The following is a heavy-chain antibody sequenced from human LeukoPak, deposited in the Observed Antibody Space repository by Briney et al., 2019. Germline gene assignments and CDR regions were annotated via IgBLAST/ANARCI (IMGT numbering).Heavy chain of an antibody. CDR2: VSAYNGNT. CDR1: GYTFSSYG. J-gene: IGHJ5*02. D-gene: IGHD6-13*01. V-gene: IGHV1-18*01. CDR3: ARDGIAGYNWFDP. Sequence: ASVKVSCKASGYTFSSYGINWVRQAPGQGLEWMGWVSAYNGNTNYAQKLQGRVTMTTDTSTTTSYMELSSLRSEDTAVYYCARDGIAGYNWFDPWGQGTLVTVSS.